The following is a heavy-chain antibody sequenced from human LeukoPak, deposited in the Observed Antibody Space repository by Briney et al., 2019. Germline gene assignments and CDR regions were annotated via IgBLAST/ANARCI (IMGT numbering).Heavy chain of an antibody. CDR3: ARDPVEWELLLDY. CDR2: IYDSGST. CDR1: GGSIRSSYYY. D-gene: IGHD1-26*01. Sequence: SETLSLTCTVSGGSIRSSYYYWGWIRQPPGKGLEWIGSIYDSGSTYYNPSLKSRVTISVDTSKNQFSLKLNSVTAADTAVYYCARDPVEWELLLDYWGQGTLVTVSS. J-gene: IGHJ4*02. V-gene: IGHV4-39*02.